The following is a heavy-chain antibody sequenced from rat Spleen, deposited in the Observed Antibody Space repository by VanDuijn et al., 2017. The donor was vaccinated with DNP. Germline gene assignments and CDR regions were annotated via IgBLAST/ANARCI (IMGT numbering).Heavy chain of an antibody. D-gene: IGHD3-1*01. Sequence: EVQLVESGGGLVQPGRSLKLSCAASGFTFSDFYMAWVRQAPKKGLEWVASISYEGGNTHYGDSVKGRFTISRDNAKSNLYLQMKSLRSEDTATYYCGRHGRDNYAPWDVWGQGTSVTVSS. V-gene: IGHV5-22*01. CDR3: GRHGRDNYAPWDV. CDR2: ISYEGGNT. J-gene: IGHJ4*01. CDR1: GFTFSDFY.